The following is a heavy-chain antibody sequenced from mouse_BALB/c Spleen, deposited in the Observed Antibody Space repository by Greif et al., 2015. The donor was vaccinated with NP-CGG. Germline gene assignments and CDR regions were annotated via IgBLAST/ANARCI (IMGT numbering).Heavy chain of an antibody. CDR3: ARWDWYFGV. CDR2: IDPANGNT. J-gene: IGHJ1*01. Sequence: EVQLQQSGAELVKPGASVKLSCTASGFNIKDTYMHWVKQRPEQGLEWIGRIDPANGNTEYDPKFQGKATITADTSSNTAYLQLSSLTSEDTAVYYCARWDWYFGVWGAGTTVTVSS. V-gene: IGHV14-3*02. CDR1: GFNIKDTY.